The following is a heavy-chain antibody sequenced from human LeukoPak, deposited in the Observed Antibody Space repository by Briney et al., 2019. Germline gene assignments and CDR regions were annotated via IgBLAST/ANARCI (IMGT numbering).Heavy chain of an antibody. J-gene: IGHJ4*02. CDR1: GFTFSSYW. CDR3: ARERVVAGSYYFDY. CDR2: IKQDGSEK. Sequence: GGSLRLSCAASGFTFSSYWMSWVRQAPGKGLEWVANIKQDGSEKYYVDSVKGRFTISRDNAKNSLYLQMNSLRAEDTAVYYCARERVVAGSYYFDYWGQGTLVTVSS. D-gene: IGHD6-19*01. V-gene: IGHV3-7*01.